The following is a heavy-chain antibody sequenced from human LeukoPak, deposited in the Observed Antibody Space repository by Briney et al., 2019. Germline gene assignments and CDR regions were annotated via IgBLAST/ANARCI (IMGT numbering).Heavy chain of an antibody. Sequence: GASVKVSCKASGGTFSSYAISWVRQAPGQGLEWMGGIIPILGTANYAQKFQGRVTITTDESTSTAYMELSSLRSEDTAVYYCAREADGSGSYYPYYYYMDVWGKGTTVTVPS. V-gene: IGHV1-69*05. J-gene: IGHJ6*03. CDR1: GGTFSSYA. CDR2: IIPILGTA. CDR3: AREADGSGSYYPYYYYMDV. D-gene: IGHD3-10*01.